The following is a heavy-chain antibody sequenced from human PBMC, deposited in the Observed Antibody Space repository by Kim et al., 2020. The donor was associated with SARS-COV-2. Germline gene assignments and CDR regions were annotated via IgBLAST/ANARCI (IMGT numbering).Heavy chain of an antibody. Sequence: ASVKVSYKASGYTFSSYGISWVRQAPGQGLEWMGWISAYNGITNYAQKFQGRVTMTTDTSTSTAYMALKSLGSDDTAVYFCARDLGINSAYYFDYWGQGTLVTVS. D-gene: IGHD1-26*01. CDR2: ISAYNGIT. CDR3: ARDLGINSAYYFDY. V-gene: IGHV1-18*01. J-gene: IGHJ4*02. CDR1: GYTFSSYG.